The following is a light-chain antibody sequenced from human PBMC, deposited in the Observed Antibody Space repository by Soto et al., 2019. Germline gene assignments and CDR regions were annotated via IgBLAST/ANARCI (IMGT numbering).Light chain of an antibody. CDR3: QQYNNWPPIT. CDR2: GAS. CDR1: QSVNSN. Sequence: ENVLTQSPGTLSLSPGERATLSCRASQSVNSNLAWYQQKLGQAPRVLIYGASTRATGIPDRFSGSGSGTEFILTISSLQSEDFGVYYCQQYNNWPPITFGQGTRLE. V-gene: IGKV3-15*01. J-gene: IGKJ5*01.